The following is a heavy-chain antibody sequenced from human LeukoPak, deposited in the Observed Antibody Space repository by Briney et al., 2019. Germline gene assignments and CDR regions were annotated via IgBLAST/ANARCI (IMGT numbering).Heavy chain of an antibody. CDR3: AKDRRFDWLGGDAFDI. D-gene: IGHD3-9*01. CDR2: ISWNSGSI. CDR1: GFTFDDYA. Sequence: PGGSLRLSCAASGFTFDDYAMHWVRQAPGKGLEWVSGISWNSGSIGYADSVKGRFTISRDNAKNYLQMNSLRVEDTALYYCAKDRRFDWLGGDAFDIWGQGTMVTVSS. J-gene: IGHJ3*02. V-gene: IGHV3-9*01.